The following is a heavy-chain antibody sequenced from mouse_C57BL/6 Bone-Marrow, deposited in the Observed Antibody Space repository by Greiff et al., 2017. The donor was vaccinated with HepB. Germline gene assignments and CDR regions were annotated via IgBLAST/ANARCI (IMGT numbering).Heavy chain of an antibody. Sequence: VQLKESGAELVRPGASVKLSCTASGFNIKDDYMHWVKQRPEQGLEWIGWIDPENGDTEYASKFQGKATITADTSSNTPYLQLSSLTSEDTAVYYCTTTLAFDVWGTGTTVTVSS. CDR1: GFNIKDDY. V-gene: IGHV14-4*01. CDR2: IDPENGDT. J-gene: IGHJ1*03. CDR3: TTTLAFDV.